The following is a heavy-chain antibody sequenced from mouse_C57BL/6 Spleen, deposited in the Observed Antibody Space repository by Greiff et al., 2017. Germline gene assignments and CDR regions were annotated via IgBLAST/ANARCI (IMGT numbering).Heavy chain of an antibody. CDR1: GYTFTSYW. CDR3: ATTVVATDYAMDY. D-gene: IGHD1-1*01. Sequence: QVQLQQSGAELVKPGASVKLSCKASGYTFTSYWMHWVKQRPGRGLEWIGRIDPNSGGTKYNEKLKSKATLTVDKPSSTAYMQLSSLTSEDSAVYYCATTVVATDYAMDYWGQGTSVTVSS. J-gene: IGHJ4*01. V-gene: IGHV1-72*01. CDR2: IDPNSGGT.